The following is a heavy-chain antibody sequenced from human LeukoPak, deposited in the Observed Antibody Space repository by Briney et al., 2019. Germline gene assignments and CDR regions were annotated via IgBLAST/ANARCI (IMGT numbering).Heavy chain of an antibody. CDR3: ARAQSGCSGGSCYFDY. CDR2: INPNSGGT. Sequence: ASVTVSCKASGYTFTGYYMHWVRQAPGQGLEWMGWINPNSGGTNYAQKFQGRVTMTRDTSISTAYMELSRLRSDDTAVYYCARAQSGCSGGSCYFDYWGQGTLVTVSS. J-gene: IGHJ4*02. CDR1: GYTFTGYY. V-gene: IGHV1-2*02. D-gene: IGHD2-15*01.